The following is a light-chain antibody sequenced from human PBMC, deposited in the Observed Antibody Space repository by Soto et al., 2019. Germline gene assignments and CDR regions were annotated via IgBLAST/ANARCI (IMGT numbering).Light chain of an antibody. CDR1: SSDVGTYNY. CDR2: EVT. Sequence: QSALTQPPSASGSPGQSVTISCTGTSSDVGTYNYVSWYQHHPGKAPKLIIYEVTNRPSGVPDRFSGSKSGNTASLTVSGLQPEDEANYYCSSHAASGVFGGGTKLPVL. V-gene: IGLV2-8*01. CDR3: SSHAASGV. J-gene: IGLJ3*02.